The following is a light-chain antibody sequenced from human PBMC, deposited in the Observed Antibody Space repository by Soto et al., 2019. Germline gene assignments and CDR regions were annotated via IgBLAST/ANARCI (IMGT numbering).Light chain of an antibody. V-gene: IGKV1-27*01. CDR1: QAISSY. Sequence: DIQLTQSPSSLSASVGDSVTITCRASQAISSYLAWYQQKPGKVPELLIYATSTLQSGAPSRFSGSGSGTDFTLTISSLQPEDVAPYYCHKYNHAPTFGGGNKVEIK. CDR3: HKYNHAPT. J-gene: IGKJ4*01. CDR2: ATS.